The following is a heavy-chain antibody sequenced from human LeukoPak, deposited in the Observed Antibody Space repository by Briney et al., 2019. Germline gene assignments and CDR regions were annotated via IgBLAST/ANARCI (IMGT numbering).Heavy chain of an antibody. D-gene: IGHD3-9*01. J-gene: IGHJ4*02. V-gene: IGHV1-18*01. Sequence: ASVKVSCKASGYTFIGYSISWVRQAPGQGFEWMGWISTYNGNSNYAQKFQGRVTMTTDTSTSTAYMELKSLRSDDTAVYYCARYFDILTGYDYWGQGTLVTVSS. CDR1: GYTFIGYS. CDR3: ARYFDILTGYDY. CDR2: ISTYNGNS.